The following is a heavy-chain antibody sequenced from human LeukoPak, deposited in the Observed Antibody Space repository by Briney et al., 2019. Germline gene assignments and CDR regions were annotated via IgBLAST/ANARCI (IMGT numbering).Heavy chain of an antibody. D-gene: IGHD3-3*01. CDR1: GGTFSSYA. V-gene: IGHV1-69*01. CDR2: IIPIFGTA. Sequence: SVKVSCKASGGTFSSYAISWVRQAPGQGLEWMGGIIPIFGTANYAQKFQGRVTITADESTSTAYMELSSLRSEDTAVYYCARISYYDFWSGYSWGQGTLVAVSS. J-gene: IGHJ4*02. CDR3: ARISYYDFWSGYS.